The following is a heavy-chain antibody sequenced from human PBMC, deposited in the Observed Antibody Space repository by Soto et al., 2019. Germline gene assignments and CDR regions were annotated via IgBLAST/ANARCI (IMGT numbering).Heavy chain of an antibody. CDR1: GYTFTGYY. Sequence: ASVKVSCKASGYTFTGYYMHWARQAPGQGLEWMGWINPNSGGTNYAQKFQGWVTMTRDTSISTAYMELSRLRSDDTAVYYCARSREGREKRMEENYYGMDVWGQGTTVTVSS. CDR3: ARSREGREKRMEENYYGMDV. D-gene: IGHD1-26*01. J-gene: IGHJ6*02. V-gene: IGHV1-2*04. CDR2: INPNSGGT.